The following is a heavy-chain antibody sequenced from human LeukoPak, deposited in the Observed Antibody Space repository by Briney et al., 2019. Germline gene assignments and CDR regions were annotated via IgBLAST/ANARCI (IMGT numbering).Heavy chain of an antibody. CDR1: GGSISSSSYY. V-gene: IGHV4-39*01. CDR3: ARRHRGIGGAFDI. D-gene: IGHD1-1*01. Sequence: SETLSLTCTVSGGSISSSSYYWGWIRQPPGKGLEWIGSIYYSGSTYYNPSLKSRVTISVDTSKNQFSLKLSSVTAADTAVYYCARRHRGIGGAFDIWGQGTMVTVSS. CDR2: IYYSGST. J-gene: IGHJ3*02.